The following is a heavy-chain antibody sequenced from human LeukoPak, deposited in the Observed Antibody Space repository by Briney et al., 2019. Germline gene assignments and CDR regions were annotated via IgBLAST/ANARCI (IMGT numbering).Heavy chain of an antibody. V-gene: IGHV3-33*01. Sequence: GGSLRLSCAASGFTFSSYGMHWVRQAPGKGLEWVAVIWYDGSNKYYADSVKGRFTISRDNSKNTLYLQMNSLRAEDTAVYYCARWGWHYDSSGFDYWGQGTLVTVSS. D-gene: IGHD3-22*01. CDR2: IWYDGSNK. J-gene: IGHJ4*02. CDR3: ARWGWHYDSSGFDY. CDR1: GFTFSSYG.